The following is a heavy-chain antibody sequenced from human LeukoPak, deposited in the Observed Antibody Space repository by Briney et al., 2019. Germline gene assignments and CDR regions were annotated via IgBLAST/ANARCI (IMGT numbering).Heavy chain of an antibody. CDR2: IYPGDSDT. CDR3: ARSQVVRGVIATFDY. CDR1: GYSFTSYW. J-gene: IGHJ4*02. V-gene: IGHV5-51*01. Sequence: GESLKISCKGSGYSFTSYWIGWVRHMPGKGLEWMGVIYPGDSDTRYSPSFQGQVTISADKSISTAYLQWSSLKASDTAMYYCARSQVVRGVIATFDYWGQGTLVTVSS. D-gene: IGHD3-10*01.